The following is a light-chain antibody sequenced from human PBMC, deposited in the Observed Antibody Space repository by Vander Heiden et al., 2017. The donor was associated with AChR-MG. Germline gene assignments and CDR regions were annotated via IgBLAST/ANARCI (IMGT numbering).Light chain of an antibody. Sequence: DIQMTQSPSSLSASIGGRVTITCQASQDISYFLNWYQQKPGKAPELLIYDASNLGTGVPSRFSDSGSGTYFTFTISRLQPEDIATYYCQQSYNYPLTFGGRTKMEIK. CDR1: QDISYF. CDR2: DAS. J-gene: IGKJ4*01. V-gene: IGKV1-33*01. CDR3: QQSYNYPLT.